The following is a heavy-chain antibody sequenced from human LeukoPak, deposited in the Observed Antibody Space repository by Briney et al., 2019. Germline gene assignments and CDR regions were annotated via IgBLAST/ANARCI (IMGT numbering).Heavy chain of an antibody. CDR2: IKQDGSEK. V-gene: IGHV3-7*01. Sequence: GGSLRLSCAASGFTFRNYWMGWVRQAPGKGLEWVANIKQDGSEKYYVDSVKGRFTISRDNAKNSLYLQMNSLRAEDTAVYYCAREAGVRAFNWFDPWGQGTLVTVSS. CDR1: GFTFRNYW. CDR3: AREAGVRAFNWFDP. J-gene: IGHJ5*02. D-gene: IGHD3-10*01.